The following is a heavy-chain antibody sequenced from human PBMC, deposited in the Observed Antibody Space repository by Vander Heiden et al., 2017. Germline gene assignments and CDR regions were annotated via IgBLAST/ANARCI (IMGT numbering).Heavy chain of an antibody. Sequence: EVQLLESGGGLVQPGGSLRLSCAASGFTFSSYAMSWVRQAPGKGLEWVSAISGSGGSTYYADSVKGRVTISRDNSKNTLYLQMNSLRAEETAVYYCARPYSSSGCPSFYWYFDLWGRGTLVTVSS. J-gene: IGHJ2*01. V-gene: IGHV3-23*01. CDR1: GFTFSSYA. CDR3: ARPYSSSGCPSFYWYFDL. CDR2: ISGSGGST. D-gene: IGHD6-13*01.